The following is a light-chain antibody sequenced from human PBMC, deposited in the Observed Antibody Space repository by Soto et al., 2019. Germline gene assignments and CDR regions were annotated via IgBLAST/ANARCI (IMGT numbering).Light chain of an antibody. J-gene: IGKJ1*01. Sequence: DIQMTQSPSSLSASVGDRVTISCRASQSIATYLNWYQQKPGKAPKVLIYAASTLQSGVPSRFSGGGSGTYFTLTISRLQPEDFATYHCQQSHSTPRTFGQGTKVDIK. CDR1: QSIATY. CDR2: AAS. V-gene: IGKV1-39*01. CDR3: QQSHSTPRT.